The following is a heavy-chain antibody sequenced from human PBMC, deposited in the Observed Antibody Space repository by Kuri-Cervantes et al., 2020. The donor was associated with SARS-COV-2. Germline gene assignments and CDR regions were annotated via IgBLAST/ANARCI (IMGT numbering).Heavy chain of an antibody. Sequence: SETLSLTCAFYGESFSGYYWNWIRQSPGEGLEWIGEVNHRGSTNYNPSLKSRATISVDTSNKQFSLILTSVTAADTAVYYCARAYGLLRYIYYMDVWGEGTTVTVSS. D-gene: IGHD3-9*01. CDR1: GESFSGYY. V-gene: IGHV4-34*01. CDR3: ARAYGLLRYIYYMDV. J-gene: IGHJ6*03. CDR2: VNHRGST.